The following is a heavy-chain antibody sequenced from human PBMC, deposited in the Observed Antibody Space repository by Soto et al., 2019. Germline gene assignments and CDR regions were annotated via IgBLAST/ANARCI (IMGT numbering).Heavy chain of an antibody. V-gene: IGHV1-8*01. D-gene: IGHD3-10*01. CDR2: VNPNTGNT. Sequence: QVQLVQSGAEVKKPGASVKVSCTASGYTFRSYDIHWVRQATGQGLEWMGWVNPNTGNTGYAQRFQGRVTMTRDISKSTAYMELSRLTSEDTTIYYCARAYGAGSFDFWGPGTLASVSS. CDR3: ARAYGAGSFDF. J-gene: IGHJ5*01. CDR1: GYTFRSYD.